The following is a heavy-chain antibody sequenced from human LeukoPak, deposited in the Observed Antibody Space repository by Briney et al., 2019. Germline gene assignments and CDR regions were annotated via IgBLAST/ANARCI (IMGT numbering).Heavy chain of an antibody. D-gene: IGHD3-22*01. J-gene: IGHJ4*02. CDR1: GFTFSSYI. CDR3: ARLRRNSDRSDFFYFYDH. V-gene: IGHV3-21*01. Sequence: AGGSLRLSCAASGFTFSSYISYAMSWVRQAPGKGLEWVASVNTVSSYIYYADSMRGRFTISRDNAKNSLFLQMNSLRAEDTAVYYCARLRRNSDRSDFFYFYDHWGQGTLVTVSS. CDR2: VNTVSSYI.